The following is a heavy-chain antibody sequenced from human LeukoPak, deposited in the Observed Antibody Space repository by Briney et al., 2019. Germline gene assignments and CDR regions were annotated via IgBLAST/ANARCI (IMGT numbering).Heavy chain of an antibody. Sequence: GGSLRLSCAASGFTFDDYGMSWVRQAPGKGLEWVSGINLSSSSRGYADSVKGRFTISRDSAKKFLYLQMNSLRAEDTAVYYCARSVDSSSWYYFDYWGQGILVTVSS. V-gene: IGHV3-20*04. D-gene: IGHD6-13*01. CDR2: INLSSSSR. J-gene: IGHJ4*02. CDR3: ARSVDSSSWYYFDY. CDR1: GFTFDDYG.